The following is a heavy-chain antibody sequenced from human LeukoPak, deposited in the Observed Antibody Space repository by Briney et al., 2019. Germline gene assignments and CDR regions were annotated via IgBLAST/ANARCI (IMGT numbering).Heavy chain of an antibody. V-gene: IGHV1-2*02. CDR2: IDAKSGGT. CDR1: GYTFTGHY. J-gene: IGHJ4*02. Sequence: ASVKVSCKASGYTFTGHYMHWVRQAPGQGLEWMGWIDAKSGGTKYAQRFQGRVTMTRDTSINTGYMELSSLTSGDTAVYYCARWRGYSSGWSGPFDDWGQGTLVTVSS. D-gene: IGHD6-13*01. CDR3: ARWRGYSSGWSGPFDD.